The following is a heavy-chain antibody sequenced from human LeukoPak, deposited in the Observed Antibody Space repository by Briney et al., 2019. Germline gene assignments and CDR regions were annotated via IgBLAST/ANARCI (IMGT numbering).Heavy chain of an antibody. Sequence: PSETLSLTCTVSGGSISGYYWSWIRQPPGKGLEWIGYIYYSGSTNYNPSLKSRVTISVDTSKNQFSLHLSSVTDADTAVYYCARDRGQWLQRIDAFDIWGQGTMVTVSS. D-gene: IGHD6-19*01. J-gene: IGHJ3*02. CDR3: ARDRGQWLQRIDAFDI. CDR1: GGSISGYY. CDR2: IYYSGST. V-gene: IGHV4-59*01.